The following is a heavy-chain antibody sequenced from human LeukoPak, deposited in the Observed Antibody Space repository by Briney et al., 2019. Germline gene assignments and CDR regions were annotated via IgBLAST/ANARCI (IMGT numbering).Heavy chain of an antibody. D-gene: IGHD2-15*01. V-gene: IGHV1-58*02. CDR3: AADMVAATTIWYFDY. CDR1: GFTFTSSA. CDR2: IVVGSGNT. Sequence: SVKVSCKASGFTFTSSAMQWVRQARGQRLEWIGWIVVGSGNTNYAQKLQERVTITRDMSTSTAYMELSSLRSEDTAVYYCAADMVAATTIWYFDYWGQGTLVTVSS. J-gene: IGHJ4*02.